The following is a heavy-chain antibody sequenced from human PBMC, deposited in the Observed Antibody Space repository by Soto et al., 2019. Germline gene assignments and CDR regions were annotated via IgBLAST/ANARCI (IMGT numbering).Heavy chain of an antibody. V-gene: IGHV3-30-3*01. CDR3: ARAKAVAVNFDY. D-gene: IGHD6-19*01. Sequence: GGSLRLSCAASGFTFSSYAMHWVRQAPGKGLEWVAVISYDGSNKYYADSVKGRFTISRDNSKNTLYLQMNSLRAEDTAVYYCARAKAVAVNFDYWGHGTLVTVSS. J-gene: IGHJ4*01. CDR2: ISYDGSNK. CDR1: GFTFSSYA.